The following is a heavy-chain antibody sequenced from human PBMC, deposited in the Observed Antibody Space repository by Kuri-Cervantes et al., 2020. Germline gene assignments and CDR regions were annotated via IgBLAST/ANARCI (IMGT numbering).Heavy chain of an antibody. CDR2: IFHSGST. D-gene: IGHD4-23*01. V-gene: IGHV4-34*12. Sequence: SETLSLTCGVYGGSFSGYYWNWIRQPPGKGLEWIGEIFHSGSTNYNPSLETRVTISVHTSKNQFSLQLTSVTAADTAVYFCARDGGNFVGNFDYWGQGILVTVSS. J-gene: IGHJ4*02. CDR3: ARDGGNFVGNFDY. CDR1: GGSFSGYY.